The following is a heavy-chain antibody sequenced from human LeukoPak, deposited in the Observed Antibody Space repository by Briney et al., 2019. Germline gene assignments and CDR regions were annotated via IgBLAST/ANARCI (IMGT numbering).Heavy chain of an antibody. CDR2: ISSSSSYI. J-gene: IGHJ3*02. Sequence: GGSLRLSCAASGFTFSSYSMNWVRRAPGKGLEWVSSISSSSSYIYYADSVKGRFTISRDNAKNSLYLQMNSLRAEDTAVYYCARDARYSSSWPDAFDIWGQGTMATVSS. CDR3: ARDARYSSSWPDAFDI. CDR1: GFTFSSYS. D-gene: IGHD6-13*01. V-gene: IGHV3-21*01.